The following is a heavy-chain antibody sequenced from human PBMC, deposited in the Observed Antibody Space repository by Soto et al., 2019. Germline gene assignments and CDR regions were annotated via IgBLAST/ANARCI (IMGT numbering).Heavy chain of an antibody. J-gene: IGHJ4*02. CDR1: GFTFSGYA. CDR3: ARDLRQTPDY. CDR2: ISEDGTNK. Sequence: QVQLVESGGGVVQPGRSLRLSCAASGFTFSGYALHWVRQAPGKGLEWVAVISEDGTNKYYAESVKGRFTISRDNSKDTVYLQMNSLRPEDTAVYYCARDLRQTPDYWGQGTLVTVSS. V-gene: IGHV3-30-3*01.